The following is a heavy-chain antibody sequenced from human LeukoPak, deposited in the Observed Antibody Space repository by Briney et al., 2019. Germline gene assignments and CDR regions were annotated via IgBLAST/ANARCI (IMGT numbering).Heavy chain of an antibody. J-gene: IGHJ5*02. CDR3: ARFSLRFKDWFDP. V-gene: IGHV1-18*01. CDR1: GYTFSGYG. D-gene: IGHD3-3*01. Sequence: ASVKVSCKASGYTFSGYGISWVRQAPGQGLEWMAWISGYNGNTNYAQKFQGRVTMTTDTSTGTAYMELRSLRSDDTAVYYCARFSLRFKDWFDPWGQGTLVTVSS. CDR2: ISGYNGNT.